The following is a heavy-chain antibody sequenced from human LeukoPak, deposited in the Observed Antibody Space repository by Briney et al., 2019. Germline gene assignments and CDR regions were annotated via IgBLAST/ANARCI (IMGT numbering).Heavy chain of an antibody. V-gene: IGHV3-23*01. CDR3: ANTASYTYYDILTGYSGGLGAFDI. CDR1: GFTFSSYA. D-gene: IGHD3-9*01. J-gene: IGHJ3*02. Sequence: GGSLRLSCAASGFTFSSYAMSWVRQAPGKGLEWVSAISGSGGSTYYADSVKGRFTISRDHSKNTLYLQMNSLRAEDTAVYYCANTASYTYYDILTGYSGGLGAFDIWGQGTMVTVSS. CDR2: ISGSGGST.